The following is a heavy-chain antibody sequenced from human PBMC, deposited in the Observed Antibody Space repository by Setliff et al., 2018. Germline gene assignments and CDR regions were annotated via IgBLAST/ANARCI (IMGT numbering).Heavy chain of an antibody. J-gene: IGHJ1*01. D-gene: IGHD6-19*01. V-gene: IGHV4-39*01. CDR1: GGSISSGSYF. CDR2: VYYSGTT. Sequence: SETLSLTCTVSGGSISSGSYFWAWIRQPPGKGLEWIGSVYYSGTTKYNPSLGSRVTISVDASKNQFSLKLSSVTAADTAVYYCARHKTGAVGTGEHFQHWGQGTLVTVSS. CDR3: ARHKTGAVGTGEHFQH.